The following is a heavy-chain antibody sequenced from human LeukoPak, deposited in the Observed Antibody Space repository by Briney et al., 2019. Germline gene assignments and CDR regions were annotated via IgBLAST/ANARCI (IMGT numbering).Heavy chain of an antibody. CDR1: GYPFTSYD. CDR3: ARGPPNWGMVGY. CDR2: MSSNNGNT. J-gene: IGHJ4*02. Sequence: GASVKVSCKASGYPFTSYDINWVRQATGQGLEWMGWMSSNNGNTGYAQKFQCRVTMTRDTSISTAYMELSSLRSEDTAVYYCARGPPNWGMVGYWGQGTLVTVSP. D-gene: IGHD7-27*01. V-gene: IGHV1-8*01.